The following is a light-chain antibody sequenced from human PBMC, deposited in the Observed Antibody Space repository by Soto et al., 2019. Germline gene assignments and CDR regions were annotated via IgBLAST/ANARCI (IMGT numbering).Light chain of an antibody. CDR3: ATWDDSLNGVV. CDR1: SSNIGSHT. J-gene: IGLJ2*01. V-gene: IGLV1-44*01. CDR2: SNT. Sequence: QSVLTQPPSASGTPGQTIAISCSGGSSNIGSHTVNWFQQLPGTAPRLLIYSNTQRPSGVPDRFSGSKSSTSASLAISGLQSEYEGDYYCATWDDSLNGVVFGGGTKLTV.